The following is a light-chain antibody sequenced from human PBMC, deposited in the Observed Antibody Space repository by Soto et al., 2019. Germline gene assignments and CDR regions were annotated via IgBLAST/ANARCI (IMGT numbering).Light chain of an antibody. CDR1: QSISRY. V-gene: IGKV3-20*01. CDR2: GAS. CDR3: QQYGSSPPT. J-gene: IGKJ1*01. Sequence: EVVWTHSPCTLSLSPVERTTLSFRASQSISRYLAWYQQKPGQGPRLLIYGASSRATGTPDRFSGSGSGTDFTLTINRLEPEDFALYYCQQYGSSPPTFGQGTKVDIK.